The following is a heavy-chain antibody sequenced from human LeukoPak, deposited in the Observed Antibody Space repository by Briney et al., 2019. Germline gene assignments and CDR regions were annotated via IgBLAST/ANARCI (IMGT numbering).Heavy chain of an antibody. Sequence: PSETLSLTCTVSGGSISSSSYYWGWIRQPPGKGLEWIGSIYYSGSTYYNPSLKSRVTISVDTSKNQFSLKLSSVTAADTAVYYCARALLKSPGAFDIWGQGTMVTVSS. CDR3: ARALLKSPGAFDI. V-gene: IGHV4-39*07. CDR2: IYYSGST. J-gene: IGHJ3*02. CDR1: GGSISSSSYY.